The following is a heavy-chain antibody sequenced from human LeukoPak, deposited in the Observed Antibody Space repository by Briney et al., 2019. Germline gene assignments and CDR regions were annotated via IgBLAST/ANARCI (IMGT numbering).Heavy chain of an antibody. Sequence: SETLSLTCAVYGGSFSGYYWSWIRQPPGKGLEWIGEINHSGSTNYNPTLKSRVTISVDTSKNQFSLKLSSVTAADTAVYYCARGFTAYFDYWGQGTLSPSPQ. D-gene: IGHD3-16*01. CDR3: ARGFTAYFDY. CDR2: INHSGST. J-gene: IGHJ4*02. V-gene: IGHV4-34*01. CDR1: GGSFSGYY.